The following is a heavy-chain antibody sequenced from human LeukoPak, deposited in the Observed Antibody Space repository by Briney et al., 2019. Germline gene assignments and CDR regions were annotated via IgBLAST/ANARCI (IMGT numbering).Heavy chain of an antibody. V-gene: IGHV3-7*01. J-gene: IGHJ6*03. CDR3: ARDRGGYHYYYYMDV. CDR1: GFTFSSCW. Sequence: PGGSLRLSCAASGFTFSSCWMSWVRQAPGKGLEWVANIKQDGSEKYYVDSVKGRFTISRDNAKNSLYLQMNSLRAEDTAVYYCARDRGGYHYYYYMDVWGKGTTVTISS. CDR2: IKQDGSEK. D-gene: IGHD5-12*01.